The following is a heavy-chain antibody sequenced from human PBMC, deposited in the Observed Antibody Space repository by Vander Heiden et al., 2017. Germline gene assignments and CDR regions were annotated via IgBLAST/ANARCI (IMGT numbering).Heavy chain of an antibody. CDR3: ARGLGL. CDR2: IYSDGST. J-gene: IGHJ4*02. CDR1: AVTVTAHY. Sequence: EVQPVESGGGLIHPGRSLRLSCAASAVTVTAHYMRWVRQAPGKGLKWVSIIYSDGSTYYADSVKGRFTLSRDNSKNTLYLQMNSLRAEDTAVYYCARGLGLWGQGTLVTVSS. V-gene: IGHV3-53*01. D-gene: IGHD4-17*01.